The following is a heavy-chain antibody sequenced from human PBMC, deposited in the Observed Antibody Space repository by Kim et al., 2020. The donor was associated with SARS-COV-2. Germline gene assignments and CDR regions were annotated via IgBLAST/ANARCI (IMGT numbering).Heavy chain of an antibody. J-gene: IGHJ4*02. Sequence: SETLSLTCTVSGGSISSYYWSWIRQPPGKGLEWIGYIYYSGSTNYNPSLKSRVTISVDTSKNQFSLKLSSVTAADTAVYYCARVGDYYDSSGGFDYWGQGTLVTVSS. CDR2: IYYSGST. CDR1: GGSISSYY. D-gene: IGHD3-22*01. CDR3: ARVGDYYDSSGGFDY. V-gene: IGHV4-59*01.